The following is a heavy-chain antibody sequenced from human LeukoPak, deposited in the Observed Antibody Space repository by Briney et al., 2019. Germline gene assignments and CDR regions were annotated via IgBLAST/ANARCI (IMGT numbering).Heavy chain of an antibody. J-gene: IGHJ4*02. D-gene: IGHD2-8*01. CDR2: IIPIFGTA. Sequence: GASVKVSCKASGYTFTSYDINWVRQATGQGLEWMGRIIPIFGTANYAQKFQGRVTITTDESTSTAYMELSSLRSEDTAVYYCASTKNAYWGQRTLVTVSS. CDR3: ASTKNAY. CDR1: GYTFTSYD. V-gene: IGHV1-69*05.